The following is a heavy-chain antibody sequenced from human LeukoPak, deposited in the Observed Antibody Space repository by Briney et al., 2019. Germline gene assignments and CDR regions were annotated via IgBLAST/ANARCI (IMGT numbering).Heavy chain of an antibody. D-gene: IGHD2-2*01. Sequence: SETLSLTCAVYGGSFSGYYWSWIRQPPGKGLEWIGEINHSGSTNYNPSLKSRVTISVDTSKNQFSLKLSSVTAADTAVHYCARRWVVVVVPAAPTWFDPWGQGTLVTVSS. J-gene: IGHJ5*02. CDR3: ARRWVVVVVPAAPTWFDP. CDR2: INHSGST. CDR1: GGSFSGYY. V-gene: IGHV4-34*01.